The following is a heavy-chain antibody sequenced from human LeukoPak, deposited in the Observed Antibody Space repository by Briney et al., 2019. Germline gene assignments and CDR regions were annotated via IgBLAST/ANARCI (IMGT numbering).Heavy chain of an antibody. V-gene: IGHV3-30-3*01. CDR3: ARAREFDY. Sequence: PGGSLRLSCAASGFTFSSYAMHWVRQAPGKGLEWVAVISYDGSNKYYADSVKGRFTISRDNSKNTLYLQMNSQRAEDTAVYYCARAREFDYWGQGTLVTVSS. CDR1: GFTFSSYA. J-gene: IGHJ4*02. CDR2: ISYDGSNK.